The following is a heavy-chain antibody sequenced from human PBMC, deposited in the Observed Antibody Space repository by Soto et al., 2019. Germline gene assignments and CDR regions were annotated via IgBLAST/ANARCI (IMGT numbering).Heavy chain of an antibody. CDR1: GFTFSSYS. J-gene: IGHJ6*02. CDR2: ISSSSSYI. D-gene: IGHD6-13*01. Sequence: GGSLRLSCAASGFTFSSYSMNWVRQAPGKGLEWVSSISSSSSYIYYADSVKGRFTISRDNAKNSLYLQMNSLRAEDTAVYYCARDKVAAAVPNYYYYGMDVWGQGTTVTVSS. CDR3: ARDKVAAAVPNYYYYGMDV. V-gene: IGHV3-21*01.